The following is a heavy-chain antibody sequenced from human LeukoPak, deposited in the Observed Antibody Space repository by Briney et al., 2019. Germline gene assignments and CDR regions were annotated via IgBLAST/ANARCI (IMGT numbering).Heavy chain of an antibody. J-gene: IGHJ6*03. CDR1: GYTFTSYH. CDR3: ARGTTDYDMDV. D-gene: IGHD1-1*01. CDR2: IKPSGGSP. Sequence: ASVKVSCKASGYTFTSYHMHWVRQAPGQGLEWMGTIKPSGGSPTYAQKFQGRVTMTRDMSTSTVYMELSSLRSDDTAVYYCARGTTDYDMDVWGKGTTVTVSS. V-gene: IGHV1-46*01.